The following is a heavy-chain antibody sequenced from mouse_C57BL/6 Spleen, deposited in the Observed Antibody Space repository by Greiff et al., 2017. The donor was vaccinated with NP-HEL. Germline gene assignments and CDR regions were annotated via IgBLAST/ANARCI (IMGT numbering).Heavy chain of an antibody. CDR3: AREPYDYDAMDY. CDR2: IYPRSGNT. CDR1: GYTFTSYG. Sequence: QVQLKESGAELARPGASVKLSCKASGYTFTSYGISWVKQRTGQGLEWIGEIYPRSGNTYYNEKFKGKATLTADKSSSTAYMELRSLTSEDSAVYFCAREPYDYDAMDYWGQGTSVTVSS. J-gene: IGHJ4*01. V-gene: IGHV1-81*01. D-gene: IGHD6-1*01.